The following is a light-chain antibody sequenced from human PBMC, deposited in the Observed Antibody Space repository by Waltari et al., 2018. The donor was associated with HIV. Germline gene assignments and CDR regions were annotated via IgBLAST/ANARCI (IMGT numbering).Light chain of an antibody. V-gene: IGLV1-40*01. J-gene: IGLJ2*01. Sequence: QSVLTQPPSVSGAPGQGVTISCTGSSSNIGAGYDIHWYQHLPGTAPKLIIYGNTNRPSGVPDRFSGSKSGISASLAITGLQAEDEADYYCQSYDSTLSGSVVFGGGTKLTVL. CDR3: QSYDSTLSGSVV. CDR1: SSNIGAGYD. CDR2: GNT.